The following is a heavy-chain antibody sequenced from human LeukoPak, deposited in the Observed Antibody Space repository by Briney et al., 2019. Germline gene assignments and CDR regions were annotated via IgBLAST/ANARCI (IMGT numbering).Heavy chain of an antibody. CDR3: TSPFYGSGSYSYYYYYYMDV. D-gene: IGHD3-10*01. V-gene: IGHV3-49*04. Sequence: GGSLRLSCTPSGFTFCEYVMSWVRQAPGKGLGWVGFIRSKAYGGTTEYAASVKGRFTISRDDSKSTAYLQMNSLKTEDTAVYYCTSPFYGSGSYSYYYYYYMDVCGKGTTGTVSS. CDR1: GFTFCEYV. J-gene: IGHJ6*03. CDR2: IRSKAYGGTT.